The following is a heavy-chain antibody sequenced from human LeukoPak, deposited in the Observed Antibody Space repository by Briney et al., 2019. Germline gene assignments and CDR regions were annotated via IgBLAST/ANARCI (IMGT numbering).Heavy chain of an antibody. CDR2: IYYSGST. J-gene: IGHJ4*02. D-gene: IGHD3-10*01. CDR1: GGSISSGDYY. Sequence: SETLSLTCTVSGGSISSGDYYWSWIRQPPGKGLEWIGYIYYSGSTYYNPSLKSRVTISVDTSKNQFSLKLSSVTAADTAVYYCARVGYYASYFDYWGQGTLVTVSS. V-gene: IGHV4-30-4*01. CDR3: ARVGYYASYFDY.